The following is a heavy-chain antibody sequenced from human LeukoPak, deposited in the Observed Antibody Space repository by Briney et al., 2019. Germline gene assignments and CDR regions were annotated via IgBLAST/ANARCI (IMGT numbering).Heavy chain of an antibody. D-gene: IGHD3-9*01. CDR2: INPNSGGT. CDR1: GYSFTGYY. J-gene: IGHJ4*02. CDR3: ARGDTIPPFFDY. Sequence: ASVKVSCKASGYSFTGYYMHWVRQAPGQGLEWMGWINPNSGGTNYAQKFQGWVTMTRDTSISTAYMELSRLRSDDTAVYYCARGDTIPPFFDYWGQGTLVTVSS. V-gene: IGHV1-2*04.